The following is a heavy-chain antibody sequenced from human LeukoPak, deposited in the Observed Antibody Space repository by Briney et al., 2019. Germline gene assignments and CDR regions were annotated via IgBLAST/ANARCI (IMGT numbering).Heavy chain of an antibody. Sequence: SETLSLTCTVSGGSISSGDYYWSWIRQPPGKGLEWIGYIYYSGSTYYNPSLKSRVTISVDTSKNQFSLKLSSVTAADAAVYYCARGSFGHQLPNQYYYMDVWDKGTTVTVSS. J-gene: IGHJ6*03. D-gene: IGHD2-2*01. V-gene: IGHV4-30-4*08. CDR2: IYYSGST. CDR3: ARGSFGHQLPNQYYYMDV. CDR1: GGSISSGDYY.